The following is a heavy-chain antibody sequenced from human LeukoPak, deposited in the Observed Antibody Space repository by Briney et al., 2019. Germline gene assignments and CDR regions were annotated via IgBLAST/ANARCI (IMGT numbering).Heavy chain of an antibody. CDR2: IYYTGST. Sequence: KPSETLSLTCTVSGGSISSYYWTWIRQPPGKGLEWIGSIYYTGSTYYNPSLKSRITISIDKSKNQFSLKLDSVTAADTAVYYCAKLGEIGSWFDPWGQGTLVTVSS. V-gene: IGHV4-39*07. D-gene: IGHD3-10*01. J-gene: IGHJ5*02. CDR1: GGSISSYY. CDR3: AKLGEIGSWFDP.